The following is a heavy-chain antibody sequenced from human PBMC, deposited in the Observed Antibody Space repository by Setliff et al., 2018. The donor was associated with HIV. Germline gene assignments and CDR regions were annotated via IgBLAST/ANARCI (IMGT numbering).Heavy chain of an antibody. J-gene: IGHJ6*02. Sequence: SETLSLTCNVSAGSFTSGSYYWGWTRQPPGKGLEWIGSFHYSGSTSYNPSLRSRVTISVDTSKNQFFLNLRSVTAADAAVYFCARSRTYYADTSGYVHYHYYGMGVWGQGTTVTVSS. CDR2: FHYSGST. V-gene: IGHV4-39*01. CDR3: ARSRTYYADTSGYVHYHYYGMGV. D-gene: IGHD3-22*01. CDR1: AGSFTSGSYY.